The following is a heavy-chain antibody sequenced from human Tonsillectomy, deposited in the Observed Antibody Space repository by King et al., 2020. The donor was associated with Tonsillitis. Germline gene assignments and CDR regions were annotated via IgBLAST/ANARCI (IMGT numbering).Heavy chain of an antibody. Sequence: QLVQSGAEVKKPGASVEVSCKASGYTFTSYAFSWVRQAPGQRLEWMGWISGYNGNTRYAQKFQGRVTMTTDTSTSTGYMELRNLRSDDTALYYWLRDXXHTGIVXDXRADXXGXGTLVTVST. D-gene: IGHD1-26*01. J-gene: IGHJ4*02. CDR1: GYTFTSYA. CDR2: ISGYNGNT. V-gene: IGHV1-18*01. CDR3: LRDXXHTGIVXDXRADX.